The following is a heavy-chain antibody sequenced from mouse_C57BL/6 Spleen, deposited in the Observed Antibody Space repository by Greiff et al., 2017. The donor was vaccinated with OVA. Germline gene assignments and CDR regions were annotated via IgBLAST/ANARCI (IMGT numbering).Heavy chain of an antibody. J-gene: IGHJ1*03. D-gene: IGHD1-1*01. CDR2: IYPGDGDT. V-gene: IGHV1-82*01. CDR3: ARGATVVARYFDV. CDR1: GYAFSSSW. Sequence: VKLQESGPELVKPGASVKISCKASGYAFSSSWMNWVKQRPGKGLEWIGRIYPGDGDTNYNGKFKGKATLTADKSSSTAYMQLSSLTSEDSAVYFCARGATVVARYFDVWGTGTTVTVSS.